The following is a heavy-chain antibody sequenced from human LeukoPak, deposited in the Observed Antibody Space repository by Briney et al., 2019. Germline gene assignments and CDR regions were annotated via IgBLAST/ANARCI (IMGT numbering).Heavy chain of an antibody. CDR2: FDPEDGET. D-gene: IGHD2-2*01. Sequence: ASVKVSCKVSGYTLTELSMHWVRQAPGKGLEWVGGFDPEDGETIYAQKFQGRVTMTEDTSTDTAYMELSSLRSEDTAVYYCATFVPAAMRYCYYMDVWGKGTTVTVSS. CDR3: ATFVPAAMRYCYYMDV. V-gene: IGHV1-24*01. J-gene: IGHJ6*03. CDR1: GYTLTELS.